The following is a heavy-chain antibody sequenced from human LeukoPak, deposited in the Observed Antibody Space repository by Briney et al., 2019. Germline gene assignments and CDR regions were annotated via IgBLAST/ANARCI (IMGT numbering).Heavy chain of an antibody. CDR1: GFTFSSYS. CDR2: IRSSSSTI. V-gene: IGHV3-48*01. Sequence: GGSLRLSCAASGFTFSSYSMNWVRQAPGKGLEWVSYIRSSSSTIYYADSVKGRFTISRDNAKNSLYLQMNSLRAEDTAVYYCSRSRPKFKDFEYWGQGTLVTVSS. J-gene: IGHJ4*02. CDR3: SRSRPKFKDFEY.